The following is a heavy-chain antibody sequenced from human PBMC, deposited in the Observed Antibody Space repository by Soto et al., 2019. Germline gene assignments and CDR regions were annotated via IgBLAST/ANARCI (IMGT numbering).Heavy chain of an antibody. CDR2: ISYDGSNK. CDR1: GFTFSNYG. V-gene: IGHV3-30*03. CDR3: ARDRSPHVAGPFY. J-gene: IGHJ1*01. D-gene: IGHD6-19*01. Sequence: GGSLRLSCAASGFTFSNYGMHWVRQAPGKGLEWVAVISYDGSNKHYADSVKGRFTISRDNSKNTLYLQMNSLRVEDTAVYYCARDRSPHVAGPFYRGQRTLVTVSS.